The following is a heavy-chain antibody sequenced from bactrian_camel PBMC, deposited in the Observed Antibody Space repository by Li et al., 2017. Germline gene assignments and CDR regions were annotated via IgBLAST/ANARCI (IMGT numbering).Heavy chain of an antibody. J-gene: IGHJ4*01. Sequence: DVQLVESGGGLVQPGGSLRLSCAASGFTFSTYGMSWVRQAPGKGLEWVSEINMGGDETYFADSVKGRFTISRDNAENTLYLQMNALKSEDTALYYCATDLFLLVVAGTLYNYWGQGTQVTVS. D-gene: IGHD6*01. CDR1: GFTFSTYG. V-gene: IGHV3S40*01. CDR3: ATDLFLLVVAGTLYNY. CDR2: INMGGDET.